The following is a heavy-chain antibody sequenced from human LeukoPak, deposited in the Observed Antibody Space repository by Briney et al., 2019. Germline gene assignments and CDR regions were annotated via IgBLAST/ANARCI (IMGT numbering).Heavy chain of an antibody. Sequence: SVKVSCKASGGTFSSYAISWVRQAPGQGLEWTGGIIPIFGTANYAQKFQGRVTITTDESTSTAYMELSSLRSEDTAVYYCASRDPQGAFDIWGQGTMVTVSS. V-gene: IGHV1-69*05. J-gene: IGHJ3*02. CDR3: ASRDPQGAFDI. CDR1: GGTFSSYA. CDR2: IIPIFGTA.